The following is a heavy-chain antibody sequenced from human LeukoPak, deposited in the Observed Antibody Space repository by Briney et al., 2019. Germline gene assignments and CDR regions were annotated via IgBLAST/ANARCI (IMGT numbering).Heavy chain of an antibody. CDR3: ARDGYYDILTVAPGWFDP. V-gene: IGHV3-7*01. Sequence: GGSLRLSCAASGFTFTTYWMSWVRQAPGKGLEWVANIKQDGSEKYYVDSVKGRFTISRDNAKNSLYLQMNSLRAEDTAVYYCARDGYYDILTVAPGWFDPWGQGTLVTVSS. CDR1: GFTFTTYW. CDR2: IKQDGSEK. J-gene: IGHJ5*02. D-gene: IGHD3-9*01.